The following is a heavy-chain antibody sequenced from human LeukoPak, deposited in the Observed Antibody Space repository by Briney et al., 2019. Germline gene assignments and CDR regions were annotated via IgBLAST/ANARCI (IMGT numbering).Heavy chain of an antibody. J-gene: IGHJ4*02. Sequence: ASVKVSCKASGGTFSSYAISWVRQAPGQGLEWMGRIIPILGIANYAQKFQGRVTITADKSTSTAYMELSSLRSEDTAVYYCARAYHYYDSSGYYFFSYFDYWGQGTLVTVSS. CDR3: ARAYHYYDSSGYYFFSYFDY. CDR2: IIPILGIA. CDR1: GGTFSSYA. D-gene: IGHD3-22*01. V-gene: IGHV1-69*04.